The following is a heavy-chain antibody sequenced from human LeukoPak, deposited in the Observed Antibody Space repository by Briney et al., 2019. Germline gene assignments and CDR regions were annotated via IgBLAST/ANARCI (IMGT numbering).Heavy chain of an antibody. CDR1: GLTFRSSA. Sequence: GGSLRLSCAASGLTFRSSAMSWVRQAPGKGLEWVSRISGSGGSTYFADSVKGRFTISRDNSKNTLYLQMNSPRGEDTAIYYCAKEVVGATNWFDPWGQGTLVTVSS. V-gene: IGHV3-23*01. CDR2: ISGSGGST. CDR3: AKEVVGATNWFDP. J-gene: IGHJ5*02. D-gene: IGHD1-26*01.